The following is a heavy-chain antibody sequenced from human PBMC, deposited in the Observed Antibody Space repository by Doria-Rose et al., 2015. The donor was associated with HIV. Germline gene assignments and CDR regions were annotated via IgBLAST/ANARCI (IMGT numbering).Heavy chain of an antibody. CDR2: LFSDDER. D-gene: IGHD6-13*01. CDR3: ARIKSSRWYHKYYFDF. V-gene: IGHV2-26*01. J-gene: IGHJ4*02. CDR1: GVSLSSPGMG. Sequence: SGPVLVKPTETLTLTCTVSGVSLSSPGMGVSWIRQPPGKDLEWLANLFSDDERSYKTSLKSRLTISRGTSKSQVVLTMTDMDPVDTATYYCARIKSSRWYHKYYFDFWGQGTLVIVSA.